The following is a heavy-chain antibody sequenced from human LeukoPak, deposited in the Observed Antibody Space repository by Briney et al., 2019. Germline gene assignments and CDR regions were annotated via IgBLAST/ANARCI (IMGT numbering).Heavy chain of an antibody. CDR1: GGSISSSSYY. CDR3: ATYCSSTSCYVTFDI. CDR2: IYYSGST. Sequence: PSETLSLTCTVSGGSISSSSYYWGWIRQPPGKGLGWIGSIYYSGSTYYNPSLKSRVTISVDTSKNQFSLKLSSVTAADTAVYYCATYCSSTSCYVTFDIWGQGTMVTVSS. V-gene: IGHV4-39*01. D-gene: IGHD2-2*01. J-gene: IGHJ3*02.